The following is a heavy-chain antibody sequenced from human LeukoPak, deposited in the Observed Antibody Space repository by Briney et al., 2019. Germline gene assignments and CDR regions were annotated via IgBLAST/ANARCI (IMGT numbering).Heavy chain of an antibody. J-gene: IGHJ4*02. CDR2: ISFDGSNK. CDR3: AKDQGY. Sequence: GGSLRLSCAASGFTFSSYAMHWVRQAPGKGLEWVAVISFDGSNKYYADSVKGRFTISRDNSKNTLYLQMNSLRAEDTAVYYCAKDQGYWGQGTLVTVSS. V-gene: IGHV3-30-3*01. CDR1: GFTFSSYA.